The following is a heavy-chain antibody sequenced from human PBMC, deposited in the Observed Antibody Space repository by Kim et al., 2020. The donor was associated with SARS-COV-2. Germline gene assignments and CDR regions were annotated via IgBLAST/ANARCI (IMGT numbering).Heavy chain of an antibody. CDR3: AKSPYSSGPYYFDY. CDR1: GFTFNTYA. CDR2: LSGSGGST. Sequence: GGSLRLSCAASGFTFNTYAMSWVRQAPGKGLEWVSTLSGSGGSTYYADSVKGRFTISRDNSKSTLHLQMTTLRAEDTAVYYCAKSPYSSGPYYFDYWGQGTLVTVSS. J-gene: IGHJ4*02. D-gene: IGHD6-19*01. V-gene: IGHV3-23*01.